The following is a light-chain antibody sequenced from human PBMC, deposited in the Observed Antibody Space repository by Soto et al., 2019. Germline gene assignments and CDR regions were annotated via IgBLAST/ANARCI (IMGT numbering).Light chain of an antibody. CDR2: DVN. J-gene: IGLJ2*01. CDR1: SSDVGGYHY. CDR3: CSYAGSYTLV. Sequence: QSALTQPRSVSGSPGQSVTISCTGTSSDVGGYHYVSWYQHHPGKAPKIIIYDVNKRPSGVPDRFSGSKSGNTASLTISGLQTEDEADYYCCSYAGSYTLVFGGGTKLTV. V-gene: IGLV2-11*01.